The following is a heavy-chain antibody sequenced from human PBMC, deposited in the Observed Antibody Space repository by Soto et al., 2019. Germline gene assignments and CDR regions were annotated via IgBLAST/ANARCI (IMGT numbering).Heavy chain of an antibody. CDR3: ARGNMDV. D-gene: IGHD1-1*01. CDR2: TSNDGSNT. CDR1: AFTLSKFV. V-gene: IGHV3-30-3*01. J-gene: IGHJ6*02. Sequence: QVQLVESGGGVVQPGRSLRLSCAASAFTLSKFVMHWVRQAPGKGLEWVAVTSNDGSNTFYAGSVKGRFTISRDNSKSVVYLQMNSLRDEDTAVYYCARGNMDVWSRGTTVTVSS.